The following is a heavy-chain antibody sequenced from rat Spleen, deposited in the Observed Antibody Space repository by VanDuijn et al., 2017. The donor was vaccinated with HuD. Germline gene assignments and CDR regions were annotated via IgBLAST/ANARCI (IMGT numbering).Heavy chain of an antibody. Sequence: EVQLVESGGGLVQTGRSLKLSCAASGFTFSDYNMAWVRQAPKKGLEWVATISYDGSSTYYRDSVKGRFTISRDNAKSTLYLQMDSLQTEDTAMYFCARKGRTGRGAVDYWGQGVMVTVSS. D-gene: IGHD5-1*01. CDR1: GFTFSDYN. V-gene: IGHV5-7*01. J-gene: IGHJ2*01. CDR3: ARKGRTGRGAVDY. CDR2: ISYDGSST.